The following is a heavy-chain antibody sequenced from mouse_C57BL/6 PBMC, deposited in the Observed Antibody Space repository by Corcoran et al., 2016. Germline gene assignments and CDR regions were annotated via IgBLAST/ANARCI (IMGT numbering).Heavy chain of an antibody. CDR2: INPNNGGT. J-gene: IGHJ4*01. D-gene: IGHD1-1*01. Sequence: EVQLQQSGPELVKPGASVKISCKASGYTFTDYYMNWVKQSHGKSLEWIGDINPNNGGTSYNQKFKGKATLTVDKSSSTAYMELHSLTSEDSAVYYCARGTTVVAKDYAMDYWGQGTSVTVSS. CDR1: GYTFTDYY. CDR3: ARGTTVVAKDYAMDY. V-gene: IGHV1-26*01.